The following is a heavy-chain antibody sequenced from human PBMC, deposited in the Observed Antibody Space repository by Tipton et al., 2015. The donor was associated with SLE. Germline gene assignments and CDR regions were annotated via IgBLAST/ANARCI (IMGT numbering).Heavy chain of an antibody. CDR3: ARERVGYCSGGSCWGYYFDY. D-gene: IGHD2-15*01. Sequence: GSLRLSCAASGFTFSSYWMSWVRQAPGKGLEWVANIKQDGSEKYYVDSVKGRFTISRDNAKNSLYLQMNSLRAEDTAVYYCARERVGYCSGGSCWGYYFDYWGQGTLVTVSS. CDR1: GFTFSSYW. V-gene: IGHV3-7*01. CDR2: IKQDGSEK. J-gene: IGHJ4*02.